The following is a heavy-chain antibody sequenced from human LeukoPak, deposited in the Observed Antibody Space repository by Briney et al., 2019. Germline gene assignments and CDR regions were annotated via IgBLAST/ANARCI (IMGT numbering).Heavy chain of an antibody. Sequence: SQTLSLTCAISGDSVSSNSAAWNRIRQSPSRGLEWQGRTYYRSKWYNDYAVSVKSRIAINPDTSKSHFSLQLNSVTPEDTAVYYCARGAVLGDAFDIWGQGTMVTVSS. J-gene: IGHJ3*02. CDR2: TYYRSKWYN. D-gene: IGHD3-3*02. V-gene: IGHV6-1*01. CDR3: ARGAVLGDAFDI. CDR1: GDSVSSNSAA.